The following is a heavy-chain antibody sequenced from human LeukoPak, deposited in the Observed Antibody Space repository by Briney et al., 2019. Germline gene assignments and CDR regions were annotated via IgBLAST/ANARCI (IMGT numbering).Heavy chain of an antibody. V-gene: IGHV3-49*04. CDR1: GFTFGDYA. CDR2: IRSKAYGGTT. CDR3: TRGYCSSTSCYLFPPYYFDY. J-gene: IGHJ4*02. Sequence: GGSLRLSCTASGFTFGDYAMSWVRQAPGKGLEWVGFIRSKAYGGTTEYAASVKGRFTISRDDSKSIAYLQMNSLKTEDTAVYYCTRGYCSSTSCYLFPPYYFDYWGQGTLVTVSS. D-gene: IGHD2-2*01.